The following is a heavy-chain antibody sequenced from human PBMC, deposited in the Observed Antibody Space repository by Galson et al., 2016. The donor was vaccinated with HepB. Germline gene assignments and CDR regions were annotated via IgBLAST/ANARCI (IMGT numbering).Heavy chain of an antibody. CDR3: VRDHSVVPTTAYNWFDP. J-gene: IGHJ5*02. V-gene: IGHV3-74*01. CDR2: INSDGTIS. D-gene: IGHD4-23*01. CDR1: GFAFSSHW. Sequence: SLRLSCAASGFAFSSHWMHWVRQELGKGLVWVSRINSDGTISNYGDSVKGRFTISRDNAKNTLYLQMNSLRAEDTAVYFCVRDHSVVPTTAYNWFDPWGRGTLVTVSS.